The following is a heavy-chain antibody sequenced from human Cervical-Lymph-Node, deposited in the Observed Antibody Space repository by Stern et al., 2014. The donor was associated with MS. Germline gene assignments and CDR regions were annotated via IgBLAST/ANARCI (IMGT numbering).Heavy chain of an antibody. V-gene: IGHV3-7*01. CDR2: IKQDGTEK. D-gene: IGHD2-15*01. CDR1: AISITAYW. CDR3: ARMWNVVVPATRSYYYSGLDV. Sequence: VQLVESGGDLVQPGGSLRLSCAGSAISITAYWMNWIRQAPGKGLEWVADIKQDGTEKNYVDSVKGRFTISRDNAKNSLYLDMNSLRAEDTAVYYCARMWNVVVPATRSYYYSGLDVWGQGTTVIVSS. J-gene: IGHJ6*02.